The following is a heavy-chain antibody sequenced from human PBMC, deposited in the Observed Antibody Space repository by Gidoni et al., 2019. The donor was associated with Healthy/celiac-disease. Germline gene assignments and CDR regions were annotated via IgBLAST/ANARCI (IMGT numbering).Heavy chain of an antibody. D-gene: IGHD6-13*01. Sequence: QVQLVESGGAVVQPGRSLRLSCAASGFTFSSYGMHWVRQAPGKGLEWVAVISYDGSNKYYADSVKGRFTISRDNSKNTLYLQMNSLRAEDTAVYYCAKDLAAAEQYYYYGMDVWGQGTTVTVSS. J-gene: IGHJ6*02. V-gene: IGHV3-30*18. CDR3: AKDLAAAEQYYYYGMDV. CDR2: ISYDGSNK. CDR1: GFTFSSYG.